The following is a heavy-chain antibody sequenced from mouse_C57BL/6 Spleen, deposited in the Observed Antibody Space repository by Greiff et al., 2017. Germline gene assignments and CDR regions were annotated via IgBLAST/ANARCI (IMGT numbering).Heavy chain of an antibody. CDR2: ISSGSSTI. Sequence: EVKLVESGGGLVKPGGSLKLSCAASGFTFSDYGMHWVRQAPEKGLGWVAYISSGSSTIYYADTVKGRFTISRDNAKNTLFLQMTSLRSEDTAMYYCARPGTGTGYFDVWGTGTTVTVSS. CDR1: GFTFSDYG. V-gene: IGHV5-17*01. D-gene: IGHD4-1*01. CDR3: ARPGTGTGYFDV. J-gene: IGHJ1*03.